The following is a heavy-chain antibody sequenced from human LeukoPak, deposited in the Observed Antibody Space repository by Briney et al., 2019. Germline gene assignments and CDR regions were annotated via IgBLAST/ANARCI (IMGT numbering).Heavy chain of an antibody. CDR3: ARKRGMLSNWFDP. V-gene: IGHV4-59*01. J-gene: IGHJ5*02. Sequence: PSETLSLTCTVSGDSISSYYWTWIWQPPGKGLEWIGYIYYSGSTNYNPSLKSRVTISVDTSKNQFSLKLSSVTAADTAVYYCARKRGMLSNWFDPWGQGTLVTVSS. CDR2: IYYSGST. D-gene: IGHD2-8*01. CDR1: GDSISSYY.